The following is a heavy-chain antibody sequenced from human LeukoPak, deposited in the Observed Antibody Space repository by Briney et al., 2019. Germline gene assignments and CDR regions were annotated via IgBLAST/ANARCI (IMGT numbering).Heavy chain of an antibody. D-gene: IGHD3-22*01. V-gene: IGHV1-18*01. CDR1: GYTFTGYG. Sequence: ASVKVSCKASGYTFTGYGISWVRQASGQGLEWMGWISAYNGNTNYAQKLQGRVTMTTDTSTSTAYMELRSLRSDDTAVYYCASVFPAYYDSSGYPYWGQGTLVTVSS. CDR2: ISAYNGNT. CDR3: ASVFPAYYDSSGYPY. J-gene: IGHJ4*02.